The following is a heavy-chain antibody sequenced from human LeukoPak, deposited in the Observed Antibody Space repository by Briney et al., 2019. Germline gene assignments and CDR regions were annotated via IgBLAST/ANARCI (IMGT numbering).Heavy chain of an antibody. CDR2: ISAIGDDK. CDR1: GFTNDYY. CDR3: ARDGRGKYHLDL. V-gene: IGHV3-11*01. D-gene: IGHD1-26*01. J-gene: IGHJ4*02. Sequence: PGGSLRLSCVASGFTNDYYMAWTRQAPGKGLEWIAYISAIGDDKYYADSVKGRFTISRDNAKNSMYLQMNSLRADDTALYYCARDGRGKYHLDLWGQGTLVTVSS.